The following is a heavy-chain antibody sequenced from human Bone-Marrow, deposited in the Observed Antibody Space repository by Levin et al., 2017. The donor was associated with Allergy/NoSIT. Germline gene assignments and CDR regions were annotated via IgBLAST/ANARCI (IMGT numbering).Heavy chain of an antibody. CDR2: ISHDGNDK. J-gene: IGHJ3*02. Sequence: PGGSLRLSCAASGFSFSNYGIYWVRQAPGKGLEWVAVISHDGNDKYYADSVKGRFTISRDNSKNTVYLQMHSLRAEDTALYYCAKAADIVVVLTATDAFDIWGQGTMVTVSS. D-gene: IGHD2-15*01. V-gene: IGHV3-30*18. CDR3: AKAADIVVVLTATDAFDI. CDR1: GFSFSNYG.